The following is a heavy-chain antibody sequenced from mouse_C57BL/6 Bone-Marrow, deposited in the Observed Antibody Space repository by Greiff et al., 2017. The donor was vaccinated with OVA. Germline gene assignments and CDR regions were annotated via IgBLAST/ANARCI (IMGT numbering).Heavy chain of an antibody. Sequence: EVQLQQSGPELVKPGASVKISCKASGYTFTDYYMNWVKQSHGKSLEWIGDINPNNGGTSYNQKFKGKATLTVDKSSSTAYMELRSLTSEDSAVYYCARGAGGSSAWFAYWGQGTLVTVSA. J-gene: IGHJ3*01. V-gene: IGHV1-26*01. D-gene: IGHD1-1*01. CDR3: ARGAGGSSAWFAY. CDR1: GYTFTDYY. CDR2: INPNNGGT.